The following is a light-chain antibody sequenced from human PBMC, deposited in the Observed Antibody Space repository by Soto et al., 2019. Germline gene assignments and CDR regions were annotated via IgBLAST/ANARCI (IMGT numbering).Light chain of an antibody. CDR3: QQYYSYPLT. Sequence: DIQMAQSPSTLSGSVGDRVTITCRASQTISSWLAWYQQKPGKAPKLLIYKASTLKGGVPSRFSGSGSGTDFTLTISCLQSEDFATYYCQQYYSYPLTFGGGTKVDIK. CDR1: QTISSW. CDR2: KAS. V-gene: IGKV1-5*03. J-gene: IGKJ4*01.